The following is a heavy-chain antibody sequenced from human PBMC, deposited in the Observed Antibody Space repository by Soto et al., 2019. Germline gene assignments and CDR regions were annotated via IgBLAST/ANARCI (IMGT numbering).Heavy chain of an antibody. CDR2: ISSSSSYI. V-gene: IGHV3-21*01. D-gene: IGHD2-15*01. CDR3: ARSISGGYYYFDY. J-gene: IGHJ4*02. CDR1: GFTFSSYS. Sequence: GGSLRLSCAASGFTFSSYSMNWVRQAPGKGLEWVSSISSSSSYIYYADSVKGRFTISRDNAKNSLYLQMNSLRAEDTAVYYCARSISGGYYYFDYWGQGTLVTVSS.